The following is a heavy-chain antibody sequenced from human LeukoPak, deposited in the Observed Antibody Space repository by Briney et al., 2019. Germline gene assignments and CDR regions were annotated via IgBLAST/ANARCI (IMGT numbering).Heavy chain of an antibody. J-gene: IGHJ4*02. CDR1: GGSISGSY. Sequence: PSETLSLTCTVPGGSISGSYWSWIRQPPGKGLEWIGYIYYSGATYYSPSLKSRVTMSVDTSHNQLSLRLNSVTTTDAAVYFCARYXSXXXXXDFWXQGTLVTVS. V-gene: IGHV4-59*01. CDR3: ARYXSXXXXXDF. CDR2: IYYSGAT.